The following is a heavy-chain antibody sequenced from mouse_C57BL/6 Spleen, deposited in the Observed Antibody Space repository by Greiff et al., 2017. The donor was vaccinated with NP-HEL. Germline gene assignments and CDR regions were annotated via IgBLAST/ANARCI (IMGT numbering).Heavy chain of an antibody. J-gene: IGHJ1*03. CDR3: ARFGYSWYFDV. Sequence: VQLQQPGAELVRPGSSVKLSCKASGYTFTSYWMHWVKQRPIQGLEWIGNIDPSDSETHYNQKFKDKATLTVDKSSSTAYMQLSSLTSEDSAVYYCARFGYSWYFDVWGTGTTVTVSS. CDR2: IDPSDSET. CDR1: GYTFTSYW. D-gene: IGHD2-2*01. V-gene: IGHV1-52*01.